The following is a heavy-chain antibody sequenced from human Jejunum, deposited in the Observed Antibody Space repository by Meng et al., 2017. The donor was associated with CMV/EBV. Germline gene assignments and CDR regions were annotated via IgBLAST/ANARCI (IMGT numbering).Heavy chain of an antibody. V-gene: IGHV3-48*03. CDR2: INSANTI. J-gene: IGHJ2*01. Sequence: CAASGFTFSSYEMNWVRQAPGKGLEWVSHINSANTIHYADSVKGRFTISRDNAKNSLYLQVNSVRAEDTAVYYCARGWGVAPFDLWGRGTLVTVSS. CDR1: GFTFSSYE. D-gene: IGHD3-10*01. CDR3: ARGWGVAPFDL.